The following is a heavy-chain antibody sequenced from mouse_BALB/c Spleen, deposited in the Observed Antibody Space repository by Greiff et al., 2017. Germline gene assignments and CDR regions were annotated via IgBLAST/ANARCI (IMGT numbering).Heavy chain of an antibody. V-gene: IGHV1-4*02. Sequence: QVQLKESAAELARPGASVKMSCKASGYTFTSYTMHWVKQRPGQGLEWIGYINPSSGYTEYNQKFKDKTTLTADKSSSTAYMQLSSLTSEDSAVYYCARDWYFDVWGAGTTVTVSS. CDR1: GYTFTSYT. CDR2: INPSSGYT. J-gene: IGHJ1*01. CDR3: ARDWYFDV.